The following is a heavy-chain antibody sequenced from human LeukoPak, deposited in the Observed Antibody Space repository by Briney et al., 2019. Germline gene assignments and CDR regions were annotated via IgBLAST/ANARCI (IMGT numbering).Heavy chain of an antibody. Sequence: SVKVSCKASGGTFSSYAISWVRQAPGQGLEWMGGIIPIFGTADYAQKFQGRVTITADKSTSTAYMELSSLRSEDTAVYYCARSYYDILTGYLSPYYFDYWGQGTLVTVSS. V-gene: IGHV1-69*06. CDR2: IIPIFGTA. D-gene: IGHD3-9*01. J-gene: IGHJ4*02. CDR3: ARSYYDILTGYLSPYYFDY. CDR1: GGTFSSYA.